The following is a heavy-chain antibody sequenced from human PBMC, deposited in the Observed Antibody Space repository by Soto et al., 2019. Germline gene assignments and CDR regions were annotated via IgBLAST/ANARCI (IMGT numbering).Heavy chain of an antibody. CDR3: AASCVACGGFNYYGMDV. D-gene: IGHD2-21*01. CDR1: GGSISSSSYY. J-gene: IGHJ6*02. CDR2: IYYSGTT. Sequence: PSETLSLTCTVSGGSISSSSYYWGWIRQPPGKGLEWIGYIYYSGTTYYNPSLKSRVTISVDTSKNQFSLKLSSVTAADTAVYYCAASCVACGGFNYYGMDVWGQGTTVTVS. V-gene: IGHV4-31*03.